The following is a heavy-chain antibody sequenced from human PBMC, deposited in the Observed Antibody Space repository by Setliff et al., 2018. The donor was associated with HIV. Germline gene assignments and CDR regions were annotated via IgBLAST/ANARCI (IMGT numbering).Heavy chain of an antibody. CDR3: ARGGYRTDSGYIDIWSDH. CDR2: ISSSTSYI. J-gene: IGHJ5*02. Sequence: GGSLRLSCAASRFIFSSYSMSWVRQAPGKGLEWVSSISSSTSYIFYADSVKGRFTISRDNAKNSLYLQMDSLRTEDTAVYYCARGGYRTDSGYIDIWSDHWGQGTLVTVSS. V-gene: IGHV3-21*01. CDR1: RFIFSSYS. D-gene: IGHD6-25*01.